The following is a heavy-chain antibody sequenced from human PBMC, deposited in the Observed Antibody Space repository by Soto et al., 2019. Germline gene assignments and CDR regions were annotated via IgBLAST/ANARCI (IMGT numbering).Heavy chain of an antibody. D-gene: IGHD6-19*01. V-gene: IGHV3-49*03. J-gene: IGHJ4*02. Sequence: GGSLRLSCTTSEFTFCDYTMSWFRQAPGKGLEWVGFIRNKTYGGTTEYAASVKGRFTISRDDSKNIAYLQLNSLKTEDTAVYYCTRAVAGTFSPYYFDCWGQGALVTVSS. CDR3: TRAVAGTFSPYYFDC. CDR1: EFTFCDYT. CDR2: IRNKTYGGTT.